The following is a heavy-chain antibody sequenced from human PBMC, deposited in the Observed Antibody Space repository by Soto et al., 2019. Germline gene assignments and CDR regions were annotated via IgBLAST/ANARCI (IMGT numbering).Heavy chain of an antibody. CDR2: MNPNSGNT. D-gene: IGHD2-15*01. Sequence: ASVKVSCKASGYTFTSYDINWVRQATGQGLEWMGWMNPNSGNTGYAQKFQGRVTMTRNTSISTAYMELSSLRSEDTAVYYCATYCSGGSCYSGISYYYYYMDVWGKGTTVNVSS. CDR1: GYTFTSYD. J-gene: IGHJ6*03. CDR3: ATYCSGGSCYSGISYYYYYMDV. V-gene: IGHV1-8*01.